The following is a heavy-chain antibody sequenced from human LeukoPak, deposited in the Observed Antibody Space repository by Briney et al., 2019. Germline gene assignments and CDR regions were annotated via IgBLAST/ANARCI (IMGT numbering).Heavy chain of an antibody. CDR1: GFTFDDYA. V-gene: IGHV3-43*02. CDR3: AKDIQTVAGLSNYYYYAMAV. D-gene: IGHD6-13*01. Sequence: GGSLRLSCAASGFTFDDYAMHWVRQVPGKGPQWVSFISADGGGTYYADSVKGRFTISRDNSKNSLSLQMNSLRSEDSALYYCAKDIQTVAGLSNYYYYAMAVWGQGTTVTVSS. CDR2: ISADGGGT. J-gene: IGHJ6*02.